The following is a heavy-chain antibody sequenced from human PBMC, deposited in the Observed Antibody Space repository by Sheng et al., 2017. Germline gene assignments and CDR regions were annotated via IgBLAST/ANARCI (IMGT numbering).Heavy chain of an antibody. CDR1: GYSISSGYY. V-gene: IGHV4-38-2*02. D-gene: IGHD1-26*01. CDR2: IYHSGST. CDR3: ARDGSGSYYYYYGMDV. Sequence: QVQLQESGPGLVKPSETLSLTCAVSGYSISSGYYWGWIRQPPGKGLEWIGSIYHSGSTYYNPSLKSRVTISVDTSKNQFSLKLSSVTAADTAVYYCARDGSGSYYYYYGMDVWGQGTTVTVSS. J-gene: IGHJ6*02.